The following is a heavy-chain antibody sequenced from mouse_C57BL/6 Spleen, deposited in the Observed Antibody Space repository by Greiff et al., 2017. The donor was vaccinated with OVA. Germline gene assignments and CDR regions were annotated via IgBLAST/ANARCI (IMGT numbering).Heavy chain of an antibody. V-gene: IGHV1-64*01. CDR2: IHPNSGST. CDR1: GYTFTSYW. D-gene: IGHD1-1*01. Sequence: QVQLKESGAELVKPGASVKLSCKASGYTFTSYWMHWVKQRPGQGLEWIGMIHPNSGSTNYNEKFKSKATLTVDKSSSTAYMQLSSLTSEDSAVYYCARWHYGSSYYFDYWGQGTTLTVSS. CDR3: ARWHYGSSYYFDY. J-gene: IGHJ2*01.